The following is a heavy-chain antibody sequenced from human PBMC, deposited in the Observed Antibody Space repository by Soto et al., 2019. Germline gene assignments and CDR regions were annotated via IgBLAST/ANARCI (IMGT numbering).Heavy chain of an antibody. CDR3: ARDKITGLFDY. D-gene: IGHD2-8*02. J-gene: IGHJ4*02. Sequence: SETLSLTCAVSGGSISSSNWWSWVRQPPGKGLEWIGEIYHSGSTNYNPSLKSRVTISVDKSKNQFSLKLTSVTAADTAVYYSARDKITGLFDYWGQGTLVTVSS. V-gene: IGHV4-4*02. CDR1: GGSISSSNW. CDR2: IYHSGST.